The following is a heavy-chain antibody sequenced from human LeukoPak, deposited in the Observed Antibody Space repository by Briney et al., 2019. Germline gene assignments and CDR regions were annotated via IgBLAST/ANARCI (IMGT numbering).Heavy chain of an antibody. V-gene: IGHV1-2*02. D-gene: IGHD6-19*01. J-gene: IGHJ5*02. CDR2: INPNSGGT. CDR1: RYSFTDYY. CDR3: ARADRRHGGRYLIGP. Sequence: ASVKVSCKTSRYSFTDYYMHWVRQAPGQGPEWMGWINPNSGGTSSAQKYQCRLTMTRHTSITTVSMAVNWLTSADTAMYYCARADRRHGGRYLIGPWGQGTPVTVSS.